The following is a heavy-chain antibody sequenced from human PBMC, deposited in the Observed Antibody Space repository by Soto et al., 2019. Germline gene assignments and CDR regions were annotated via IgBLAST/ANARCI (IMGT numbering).Heavy chain of an antibody. J-gene: IGHJ4*02. D-gene: IGHD1-1*01. CDR2: IKSKSDGGTT. V-gene: IGHV3-15*01. Sequence: GGSLRLSCAASGFTSSSYGMHWVRQAPGKGLEWVGRIKSKSDGGTTDYAAPVKCRFTISRDDSKNMLFLQMNSLKIDDTAVYFSTVKELPFDCWGQGTLVTVTS. CDR1: GFTSSSYG. CDR3: TVKELPFDC.